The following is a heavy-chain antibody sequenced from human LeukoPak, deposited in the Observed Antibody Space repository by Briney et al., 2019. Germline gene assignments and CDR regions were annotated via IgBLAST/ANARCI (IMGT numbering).Heavy chain of an antibody. D-gene: IGHD2-2*01. CDR2: IIPIFDSA. V-gene: IGHV1-69*13. Sequence: SVKVSCKGSGGTYSNHAISWVRQAPGQGLEWMGGIIPIFDSAGYARKFQDRITIIADGSTNTAYMELYSLRPEDTAVYYCASGACSRTSCYSLDYWGQGTLVTVPS. CDR3: ASGACSRTSCYSLDY. J-gene: IGHJ4*02. CDR1: GGTYSNHA.